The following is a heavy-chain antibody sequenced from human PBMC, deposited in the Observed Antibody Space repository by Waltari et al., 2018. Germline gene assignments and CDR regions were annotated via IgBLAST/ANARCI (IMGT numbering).Heavy chain of an antibody. CDR3: ARVRNSDYFDY. CDR1: GGSISSGSSY. D-gene: IGHD4-4*01. CDR2: IYTSGST. V-gene: IGHV4-61*02. J-gene: IGHJ4*02. Sequence: QVQLQESGPGLVKPSQTLSLTCTVSGGSISSGSSYWSWIRQPAGKGLEWIGRIYTSGSTNYNPSLKSRVTISVDTSKNQFSLKLSSVTAADTAVYYCARVRNSDYFDYWGQGTLVTVSS.